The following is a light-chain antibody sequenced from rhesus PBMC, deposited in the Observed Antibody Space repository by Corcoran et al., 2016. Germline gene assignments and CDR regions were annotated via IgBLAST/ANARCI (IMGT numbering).Light chain of an antibody. CDR3: QQYSSSSPRT. V-gene: IGKV1-22*01. J-gene: IGKJ1*01. CDR2: KAS. CDR1: QSIDSW. Sequence: DIQMTQSPSSLSASVGDTITITCRASQSIDSWLAWYQQNPGKAPKLLIRKASTLQNGVPSIFSGSRSGPDVTLPISSLQSEDFATYYCQQYSSSSPRTFGQGTKVEIK.